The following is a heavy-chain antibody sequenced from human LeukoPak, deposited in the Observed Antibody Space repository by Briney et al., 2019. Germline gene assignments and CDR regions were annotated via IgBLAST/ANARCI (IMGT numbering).Heavy chain of an antibody. CDR2: INPNSGGT. D-gene: IGHD5-18*01. Sequence: ASVKVSCKASGYTFTGYYMHWVRQAPGQGLEWMGWINPNSGGTNYAQKFQGRVTMTRDTSISTAYMELSRLRSDDTAVYYCARARFTRNSYGENWFDPWGQGTLVTVSS. J-gene: IGHJ5*02. CDR3: ARARFTRNSYGENWFDP. CDR1: GYTFTGYY. V-gene: IGHV1-2*02.